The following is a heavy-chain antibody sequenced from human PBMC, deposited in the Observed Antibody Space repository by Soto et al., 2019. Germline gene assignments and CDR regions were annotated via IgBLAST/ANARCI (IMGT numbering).Heavy chain of an antibody. D-gene: IGHD5-12*01. V-gene: IGHV1-69*12. Sequence: QVQLVQSGAEVRQPASSVKVSCKTSGGTFSSYAISWVRQAPGQGLEWMGGIVPIVDSSTYAQKFQGRDTITADESTSTVYMELSSLRSDDTAVYYCVSVVAIPGYPDNWGQGNLGTVSS. CDR2: IVPIVDSS. J-gene: IGHJ4*02. CDR1: GGTFSSYA. CDR3: VSVVAIPGYPDN.